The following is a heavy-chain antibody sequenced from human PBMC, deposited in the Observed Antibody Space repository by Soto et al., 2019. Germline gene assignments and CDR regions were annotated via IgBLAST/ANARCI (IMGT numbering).Heavy chain of an antibody. D-gene: IGHD3-10*01. J-gene: IGHJ3*02. CDR3: ARDISHFRAHAFDI. CDR1: GGTFSSYT. Sequence: GASVKVSCKASGGTFSSYTISWVRQAPGQGLEWMGRIIPILGIANYAQRFQGRVTITADKSTSTAYMELSSLRSEDTAVYYCARDISHFRAHAFDIWGQGTMVTVSS. CDR2: IIPILGIA. V-gene: IGHV1-69*04.